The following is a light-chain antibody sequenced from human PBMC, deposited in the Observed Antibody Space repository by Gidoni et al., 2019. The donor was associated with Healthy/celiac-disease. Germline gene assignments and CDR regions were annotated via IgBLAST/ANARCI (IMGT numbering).Light chain of an antibody. Sequence: DIQLTQSPSFVSASVGDRVTITCRASQGISSYLAWYQQKPGKAPKLLIYAASTLQSGVPSRFSGSGSGTEFTLTISSLQPEDFATYYCQQLNSYPFFGPGTKVDIK. J-gene: IGKJ3*01. CDR3: QQLNSYPF. V-gene: IGKV1-9*01. CDR1: QGISSY. CDR2: AAS.